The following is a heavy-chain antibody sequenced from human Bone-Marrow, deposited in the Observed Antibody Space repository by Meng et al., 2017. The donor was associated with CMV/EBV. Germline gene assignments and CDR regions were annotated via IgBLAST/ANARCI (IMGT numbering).Heavy chain of an antibody. CDR2: INHSEST. J-gene: IGHJ2*01. D-gene: IGHD5-24*01. CDR3: ARARRDGYKYWYFDL. V-gene: IGHV4-34*01. Sequence: DYSRSFSGFYWSWIRQPPGKGLRWIGEINHSESTKYNSSLKSRVTISVDTSKNQFSLKLSSVTAADTAVYYCARARRDGYKYWYFDLWGRGTLVTVSS. CDR1: SRSFSGFY.